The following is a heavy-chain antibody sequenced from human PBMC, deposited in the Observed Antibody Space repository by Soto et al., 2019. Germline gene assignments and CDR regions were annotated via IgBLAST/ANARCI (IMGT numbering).Heavy chain of an antibody. D-gene: IGHD6-13*01. CDR1: GFTFSSYA. Sequence: EVQLLESGGCLVQPGGSLRLSCAASGFTFSSYAMSWVRQAPGKGLEWVSAISGSAGSTYYADSVKGRFTISRDNSKNTLYLQMNSLRAEDTAVYYCAKRRPYSSSWYEDYWGQGTLVTVSS. CDR3: AKRRPYSSSWYEDY. J-gene: IGHJ4*02. CDR2: ISGSAGST. V-gene: IGHV3-23*01.